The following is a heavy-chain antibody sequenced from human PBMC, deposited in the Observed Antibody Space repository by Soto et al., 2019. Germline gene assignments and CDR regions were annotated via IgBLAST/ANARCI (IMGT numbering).Heavy chain of an antibody. D-gene: IGHD2-15*01. Sequence: ASVKVSCKASGYTFTSYDINWVRQATGQGLEWMGWMNPNSGNTGYAQKFQGRVTMTRNTSISTAYMELSSLRSEDTAVHYCARGSCSGGSCYGVGWFDPWGQGTLVTVSS. J-gene: IGHJ5*02. CDR1: GYTFTSYD. V-gene: IGHV1-8*01. CDR3: ARGSCSGGSCYGVGWFDP. CDR2: MNPNSGNT.